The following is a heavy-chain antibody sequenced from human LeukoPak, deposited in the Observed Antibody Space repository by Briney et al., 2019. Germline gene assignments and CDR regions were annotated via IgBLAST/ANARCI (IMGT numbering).Heavy chain of an antibody. Sequence: PGGSLRLSCAASGFNFSIYYMKWVRQAPGKGLEWVSSISPSSSHIYQADSVKGRFTISRDNAKNSVYLQMSSLRPEDTAMYYCARLYGGTGPGNYYYGMDVWGQGTTVAVFS. CDR2: ISPSSSHI. J-gene: IGHJ6*02. V-gene: IGHV3-21*01. CDR3: ARLYGGTGPGNYYYGMDV. D-gene: IGHD4-23*01. CDR1: GFNFSIYY.